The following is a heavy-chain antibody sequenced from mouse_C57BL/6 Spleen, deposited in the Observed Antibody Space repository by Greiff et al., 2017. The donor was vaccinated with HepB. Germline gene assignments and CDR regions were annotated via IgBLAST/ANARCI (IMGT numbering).Heavy chain of an antibody. V-gene: IGHV1-81*01. CDR2: IYPRSGNT. D-gene: IGHD1-1*01. J-gene: IGHJ2*01. CDR3: ARYPFITTVDEDYFDY. CDR1: GYTFTSYG. Sequence: VQLQQSGAELARPGASVKLSCKASGYTFTSYGISWVKQRTGQGLEWIGEIYPRSGNTYYNEKFKGKATLTADKSSSTSYMELRSLTSEDSAVYYCARYPFITTVDEDYFDYWGQGTTLTVSS.